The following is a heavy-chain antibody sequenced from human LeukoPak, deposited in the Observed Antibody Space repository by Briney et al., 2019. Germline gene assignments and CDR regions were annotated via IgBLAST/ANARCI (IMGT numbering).Heavy chain of an antibody. CDR2: IKQDGSEK. J-gene: IGHJ5*02. Sequence: GGSLRLSCAASGFTFSSYWTSWVRQAPGKGLEWVANIKQDGSEKYYVDSVKGRFTISRDNAKNSLYLQMNSLRAEDTAVYYCARVDYGDYGWFDPWGQGTLVTVSS. CDR3: ARVDYGDYGWFDP. V-gene: IGHV3-7*01. D-gene: IGHD4-17*01. CDR1: GFTFSSYW.